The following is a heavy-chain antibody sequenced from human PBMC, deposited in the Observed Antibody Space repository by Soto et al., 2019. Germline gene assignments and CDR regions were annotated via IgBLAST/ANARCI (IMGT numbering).Heavy chain of an antibody. J-gene: IGHJ5*02. CDR2: IYYSGST. CDR1: GGSISSSSYY. V-gene: IGHV4-39*01. Sequence: KPSETLSLTXTVSGGSISSSSYYWGWIRQPPGKGLEWIGSIYYSGSTYYNPSLKSRVTISVDTSKNQFSLKLSSVTAADTAVYYCMRPLAGYYDSSGNWFDPWGQGTLVTVSS. D-gene: IGHD3-22*01. CDR3: MRPLAGYYDSSGNWFDP.